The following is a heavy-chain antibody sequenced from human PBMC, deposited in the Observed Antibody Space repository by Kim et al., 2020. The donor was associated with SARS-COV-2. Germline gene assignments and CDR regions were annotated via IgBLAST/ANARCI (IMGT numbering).Heavy chain of an antibody. Sequence: GESLKISCRASGYSFTSYSVIWVRQMPGKGLEWMGSIYPGDSEATYSPSFQGHVTISADRSIITAHLQWSSLKASDSAMYYCATPLWFGEAPHFWGQGTLVTVTS. CDR3: ATPLWFGEAPHF. J-gene: IGHJ4*02. D-gene: IGHD3-10*01. CDR2: IYPGDSEA. V-gene: IGHV5-51*01. CDR1: GYSFTSYS.